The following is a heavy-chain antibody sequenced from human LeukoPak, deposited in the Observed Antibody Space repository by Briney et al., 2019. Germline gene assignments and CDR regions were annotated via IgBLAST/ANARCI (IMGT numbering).Heavy chain of an antibody. CDR2: IKADGSET. CDR3: ARELFWFGGGGVDV. Sequence: GGSLRLSCVASGFTFSMYWISWVRQAPGKGPEWVANIKADGSETYYMDSVKGRFSISRDNTKNSVYLQMSSLRAEDTAVYYCARELFWFGGGGVDVWGQGTSVTVSS. CDR1: GFTFSMYW. J-gene: IGHJ6*02. V-gene: IGHV3-7*01. D-gene: IGHD3-10*01.